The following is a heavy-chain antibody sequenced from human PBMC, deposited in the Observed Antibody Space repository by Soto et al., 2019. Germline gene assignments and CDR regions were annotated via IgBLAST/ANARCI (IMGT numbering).Heavy chain of an antibody. CDR3: AKDKYSYGTPGV. Sequence: EVQLLESGGGLVQPGGSLRLSCAASGFTFSSYAMSWGRQAPGKGLEWVSAISGSGGSTYYADSVKGRFTISRDNSKNTMYLQMNSLRAEDTAVYYCAKDKYSYGTPGVWGQGTTVTVSS. CDR1: GFTFSSYA. J-gene: IGHJ6*02. CDR2: ISGSGGST. V-gene: IGHV3-23*01. D-gene: IGHD5-18*01.